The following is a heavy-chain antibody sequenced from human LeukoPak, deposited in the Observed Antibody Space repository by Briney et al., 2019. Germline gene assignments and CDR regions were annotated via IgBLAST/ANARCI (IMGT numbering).Heavy chain of an antibody. Sequence: GGSLRLSWAASGFTFSDYYMSWIRQAPGKGVEWVSYISNSSSYTNYADSVKGRFTISRDNAKNSLYLHMNSLRAEDTAVYYCARARAAAGLGYFDYWGQGTLVTVSS. V-gene: IGHV3-11*06. J-gene: IGHJ4*02. CDR2: ISNSSSYT. D-gene: IGHD6-13*01. CDR3: ARARAAAGLGYFDY. CDR1: GFTFSDYY.